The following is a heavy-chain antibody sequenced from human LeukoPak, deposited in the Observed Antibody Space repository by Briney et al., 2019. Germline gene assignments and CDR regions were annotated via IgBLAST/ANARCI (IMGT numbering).Heavy chain of an antibody. CDR2: IYYSGST. V-gene: IGHV4-61*01. J-gene: IGHJ5*02. D-gene: IGHD4-17*01. Sequence: SETLSLTCTVSGGSISSGSYYWSWIRQPPGKGLEWIGYIYYSGSTNYNPSLKSRVTISVDTSKNQFSLKLSSVTAADTAVYYCARYMTTVTTGWFDPWGQGTLVTVSS. CDR1: GGSISSGSYY. CDR3: ARYMTTVTTGWFDP.